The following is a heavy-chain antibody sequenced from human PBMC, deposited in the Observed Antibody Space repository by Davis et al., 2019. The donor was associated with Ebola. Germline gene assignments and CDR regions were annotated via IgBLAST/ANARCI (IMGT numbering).Heavy chain of an antibody. Sequence: GGSLRLSCAASGFTFNKYEMNWVRQAPGKRLEWISYISDSGSTTYYTDSVKGRFTISRDNAKNSLYLQMNTLGVEDTAIYYCVPGTWIRGQGTLVTVSS. CDR3: VPGTWI. V-gene: IGHV3-48*03. CDR1: GFTFNKYE. J-gene: IGHJ4*02. D-gene: IGHD5-18*01. CDR2: ISDSGSTT.